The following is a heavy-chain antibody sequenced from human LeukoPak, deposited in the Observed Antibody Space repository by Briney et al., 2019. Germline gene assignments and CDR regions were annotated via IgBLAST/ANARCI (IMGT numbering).Heavy chain of an antibody. CDR3: AREYRGEYYFAY. CDR1: GFTFSSYV. D-gene: IGHD3-10*01. V-gene: IGHV3-66*01. CDR2: IYSGGST. J-gene: IGHJ4*02. Sequence: GGSLRLSCAASGFTFSSYVMSWVRQAPGKGLEWVSVIYSGGSTYYADSVKGRFTISRDNSKNTLYLQMNSLRAEDTAVYYCAREYRGEYYFAYWGQGTLVTVSS.